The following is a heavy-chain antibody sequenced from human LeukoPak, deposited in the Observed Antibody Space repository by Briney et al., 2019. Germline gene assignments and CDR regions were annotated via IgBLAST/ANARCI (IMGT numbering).Heavy chain of an antibody. D-gene: IGHD4-23*01. V-gene: IGHV1-8*01. CDR2: MNPNSGNT. CDR1: GYTFTSYD. Sequence: GASVKVSCKASGYTFTSYDINWVRQATGQGLEWMGWMNPNSGNTGYAQKFQGRVTMTTNTSISTAYMELSSLRSEDTAVYYCARARATVVTPVDYWGQGTLVTVSS. CDR3: ARARATVVTPVDY. J-gene: IGHJ4*02.